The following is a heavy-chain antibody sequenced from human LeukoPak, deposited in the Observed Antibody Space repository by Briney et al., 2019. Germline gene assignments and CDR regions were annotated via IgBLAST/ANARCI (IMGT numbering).Heavy chain of an antibody. CDR2: IYYSGNI. CDR1: GGSVSSSIYY. Sequence: SETLSLTCTVSGGSVSSSIYYWSWIRQPPGKGLEWIGYIYYSGNINYNPSLTSRVTISLDTSKNQFSLKLSSVTAAGTAVYYCARDYSRSQNYFDFWGQGTLVSVSS. CDR3: ARDYSRSQNYFDF. D-gene: IGHD5-18*01. J-gene: IGHJ4*02. V-gene: IGHV4-61*01.